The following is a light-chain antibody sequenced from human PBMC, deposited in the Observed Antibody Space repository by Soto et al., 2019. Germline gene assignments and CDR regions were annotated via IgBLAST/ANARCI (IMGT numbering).Light chain of an antibody. CDR2: DAS. CDR3: QQYNRA. Sequence: DIQMTQSPSTLSGSVGDRVTITCRASQTISSWLAWYQQKPGKAPKLLIYDASSLESGVPSRFSGSGSGTEFTLTISSLQPDDFATYYCQQYNRAFGQGTNVDIK. J-gene: IGKJ1*01. CDR1: QTISSW. V-gene: IGKV1-5*01.